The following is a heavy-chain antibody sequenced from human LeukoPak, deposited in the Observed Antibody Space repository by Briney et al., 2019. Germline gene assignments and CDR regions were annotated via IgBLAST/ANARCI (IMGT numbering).Heavy chain of an antibody. Sequence: ASVTVSCTASAYTFTSYGISWVRQAPGQGLEWMGWISAYNGNTNYAQKLQGRVTMTTDTSTSTAYMELRSLRSDDTAVYYCARDRSYYYDSSGYLDYWGQGTLVTVSS. CDR1: AYTFTSYG. D-gene: IGHD3-22*01. J-gene: IGHJ4*02. CDR3: ARDRSYYYDSSGYLDY. V-gene: IGHV1-18*01. CDR2: ISAYNGNT.